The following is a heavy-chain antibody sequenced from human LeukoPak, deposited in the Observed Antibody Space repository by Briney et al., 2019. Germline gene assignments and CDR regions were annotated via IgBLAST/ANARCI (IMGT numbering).Heavy chain of an antibody. Sequence: ASVKVSCKVSGYTLTELSMHWVRQAPGKGLEWMGGFDPEDGETIYAQKFQGRVTMTEDTSTDTAYMELSSLRSEDTVVYYCATPSDILSTRYDFDYWGQGTLVTVSS. CDR2: FDPEDGET. D-gene: IGHD3-9*01. CDR3: ATPSDILSTRYDFDY. V-gene: IGHV1-24*01. CDR1: GYTLTELS. J-gene: IGHJ4*02.